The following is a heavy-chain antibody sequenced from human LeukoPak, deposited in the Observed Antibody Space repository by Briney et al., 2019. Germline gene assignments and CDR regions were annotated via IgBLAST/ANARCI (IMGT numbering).Heavy chain of an antibody. V-gene: IGHV4-34*01. CDR3: ATSAGSSGWYFKRAPFDY. CDR1: GGSFTNYH. J-gene: IGHJ4*02. D-gene: IGHD6-19*01. Sequence: SESLSLTCAVYGGSFTNYHWSWIRQPPGKGLEWIGEVHHSGSTNYNPSLKSRVTISVDTSKNQFSLKLSSVTAADTAVYYCATSAGSSGWYFKRAPFDYWGQGTLVTVSS. CDR2: VHHSGST.